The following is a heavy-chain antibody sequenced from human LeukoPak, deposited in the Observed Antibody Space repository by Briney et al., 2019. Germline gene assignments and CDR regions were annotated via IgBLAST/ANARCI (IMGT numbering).Heavy chain of an antibody. J-gene: IGHJ4*02. Sequence: GESLKFSCKGSGYSFTSYWIGWVRQMPGKGLEWTGIIYPGDSDTRYSPSFQGQVTISADKSISNAYLQWSSLKASDTAMFYCARVGIHYYDSSGYSYYFDYWGQGTLVTVSS. CDR3: ARVGIHYYDSSGYSYYFDY. D-gene: IGHD3-22*01. V-gene: IGHV5-51*01. CDR1: GYSFTSYW. CDR2: IYPGDSDT.